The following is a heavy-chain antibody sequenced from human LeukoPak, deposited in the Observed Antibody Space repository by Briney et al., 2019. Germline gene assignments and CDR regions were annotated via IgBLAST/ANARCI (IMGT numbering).Heavy chain of an antibody. CDR1: GFTFSSYG. Sequence: GGSLRLSCAASGFTFSSYGMHWVRQAPGKGLEWVALISYDGSIQYYADSVKGRFTISRDNSKNTLYLQMNRLRAEDTAVYYCAKAGSWFGDTSLSWGQGTLVTVSS. J-gene: IGHJ5*02. CDR2: ISYDGSIQ. CDR3: AKAGSWFGDTSLS. D-gene: IGHD3-10*01. V-gene: IGHV3-30*18.